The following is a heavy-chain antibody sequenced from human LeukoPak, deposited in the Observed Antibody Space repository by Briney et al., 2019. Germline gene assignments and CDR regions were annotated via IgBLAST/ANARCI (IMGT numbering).Heavy chain of an antibody. J-gene: IGHJ4*02. CDR3: ARQYSGTYYRSFDY. CDR1: GYSFTDYW. V-gene: IGHV5-51*01. D-gene: IGHD3-10*01. Sequence: GESLKISCKGSGYSFTDYWIGWVRQMPGKGLEWMGIIYPGDSGTRYSPSFQGQVTISVDKSITTAYLQWSSLKASDTAMYYCARQYSGTYYRSFDYWGQGTLVTVSS. CDR2: IYPGDSGT.